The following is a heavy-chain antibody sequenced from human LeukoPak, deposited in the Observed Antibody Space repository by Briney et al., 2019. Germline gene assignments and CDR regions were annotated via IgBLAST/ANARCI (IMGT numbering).Heavy chain of an antibody. CDR2: INSDGGST. CDR1: GFTFSHYW. CDR3: ARSGDLGYYYMDV. V-gene: IGHV3-74*01. Sequence: PGRSLRLSCAASGFTFSHYWMHWVRQGPGKGLVWVSRINSDGGSTDYADSVKGRFTISRDNAENTLYLQMNSLRAEDTAVYYCARSGDLGYYYMDVWAKGPRSPSP. J-gene: IGHJ6*03. D-gene: IGHD4-17*01.